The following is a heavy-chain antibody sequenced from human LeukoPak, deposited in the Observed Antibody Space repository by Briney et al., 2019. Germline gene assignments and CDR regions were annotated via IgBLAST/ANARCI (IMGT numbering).Heavy chain of an antibody. CDR1: GGSISSYY. CDR3: ARATYYDILTGYLFDY. CDR2: IYYSGST. D-gene: IGHD3-9*01. Sequence: SETPSLTCTVSGGSISSYYWSWIRQPPGKGLEWIGYIYYSGSTNYNPSLKSRVTISVDTSKNQFSLKLSSVTAADTAVYYCARATYYDILTGYLFDYWGQGTLVTVSS. J-gene: IGHJ4*02. V-gene: IGHV4-59*01.